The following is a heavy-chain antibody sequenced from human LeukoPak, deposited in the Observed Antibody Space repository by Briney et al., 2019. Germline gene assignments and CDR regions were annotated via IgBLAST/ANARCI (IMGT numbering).Heavy chain of an antibody. CDR3: AELGITMIGGV. J-gene: IGHJ6*04. D-gene: IGHD3-10*02. V-gene: IGHV3-20*04. CDR1: GFTFDDYG. CDR2: INWNGGST. Sequence: GGSLRLSCAASGFTFDDYGMSWVRQAPGKGLEWVSGINWNGGSTGYADSVKGRFTISRDNAKKSLYLQMNSLRAEDTAVYYCAELGITMIGGVWGKGTTVTISS.